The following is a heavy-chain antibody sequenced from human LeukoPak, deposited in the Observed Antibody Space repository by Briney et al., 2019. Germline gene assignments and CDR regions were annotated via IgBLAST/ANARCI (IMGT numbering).Heavy chain of an antibody. J-gene: IGHJ4*02. CDR2: IYYSGST. CDR1: GGSVSSGSYY. D-gene: IGHD3-22*01. V-gene: IGHV4-61*01. Sequence: SETLSLTCTVSGGSVSSGSYYWSWIRQPPGTGLEWIGYIYYSGSTNYNPSLKSRVTISVGTSKNQFSLKLSSVTAADTAVYYCAMVYYDSSAYNFDYWGQGTLVTVSS. CDR3: AMVYYDSSAYNFDY.